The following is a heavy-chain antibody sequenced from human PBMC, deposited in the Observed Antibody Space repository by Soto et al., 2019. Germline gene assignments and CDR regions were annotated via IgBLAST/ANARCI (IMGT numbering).Heavy chain of an antibody. V-gene: IGHV1-8*01. CDR2: VNANSGNA. D-gene: IGHD3-16*01. Sequence: QVQLVQSGAEVREPGASVMVSCESSGYTFINYDINWVRQAPGQGLEWMGWVNANSGNAGYAQKYQGRVNMTTNTDTRTSYMELSSLRYEDTAVYYCARGGGRWPHEKPGDFWGQGTLVTVSS. CDR1: GYTFINYD. CDR3: ARGGGRWPHEKPGDF. J-gene: IGHJ4*02.